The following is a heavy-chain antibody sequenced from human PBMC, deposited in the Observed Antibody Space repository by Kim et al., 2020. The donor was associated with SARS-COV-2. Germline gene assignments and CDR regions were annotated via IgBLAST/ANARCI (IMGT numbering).Heavy chain of an antibody. J-gene: IGHJ4*02. Sequence: GKVRLTLSRDTSKNPLYLQMNSLRAEDTAVYYCAKGPVGSSWYSLSFADYWGQGTLVTVSS. V-gene: IGHV3-23*01. CDR3: AKGPVGSSWYSLSFADY. D-gene: IGHD6-13*01.